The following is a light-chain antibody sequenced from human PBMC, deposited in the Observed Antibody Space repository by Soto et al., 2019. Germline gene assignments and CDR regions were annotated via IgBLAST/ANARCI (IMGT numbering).Light chain of an antibody. J-gene: IGKJ1*01. V-gene: IGKV1-17*02. CDR3: LQHYFYSWT. CDR2: HTS. CDR1: QHIGID. Sequence: DIQMTQSPSSLSASVGDRVTITCRASQHIGIDLGWYQQKPGKAPQRLIYHTSHLQSGVPSRFSGRGSVTEFTLTINNLQPEDVATYYCLQHYFYSWTFGQGTKVEI.